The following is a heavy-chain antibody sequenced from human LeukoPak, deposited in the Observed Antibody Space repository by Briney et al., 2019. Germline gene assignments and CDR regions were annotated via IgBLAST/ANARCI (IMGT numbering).Heavy chain of an antibody. CDR1: GGSFSGYY. CDR2: INHSGST. CDR3: ARGQAETDYGDYGGY. J-gene: IGHJ4*02. Sequence: SETLSLTCAVYGGSFSGYYWTWIRQPPGKGLEWIGEINHSGSTNYNPSLKSRVTILGDTSKNQFSLKLSSVTAADTAVYYCARGQAETDYGDYGGYWGQGTLVTVSS. D-gene: IGHD4-17*01. V-gene: IGHV4-34*01.